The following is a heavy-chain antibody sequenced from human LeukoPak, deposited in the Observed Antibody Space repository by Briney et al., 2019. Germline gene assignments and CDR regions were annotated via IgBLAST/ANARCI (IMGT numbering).Heavy chain of an antibody. CDR3: ARLKFYDSTGYSPGYYMDV. Sequence: PLETLSLTCTVSGGSISSSSYYWGWIRQPPGKGLEWIGSIYYSGSTYYNPSLKSRVTISVDTSKNQFSLKLSSVTAADTAVYYCARLKFYDSTGYSPGYYMDVWGKGTAVTVSS. V-gene: IGHV4-39*01. CDR2: IYYSGST. J-gene: IGHJ6*03. D-gene: IGHD3-22*01. CDR1: GGSISSSSYY.